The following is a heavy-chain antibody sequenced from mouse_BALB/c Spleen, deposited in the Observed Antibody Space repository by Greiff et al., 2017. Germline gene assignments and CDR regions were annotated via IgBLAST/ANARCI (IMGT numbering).Heavy chain of an antibody. V-gene: IGHV2-9*02. CDR2: IWAGGST. D-gene: IGHD2-12*01. Sequence: VKLMESGPGLVAPSQSLSITCTVSGFSLTSYGVHWVRQPPGKGLEWLGVIWAGGSTNYNSALMSRLSISKDNSKSQVFLKMNSLQTDDTAMYYCARDNYRFAYWGQGTLVTVSA. CDR3: ARDNYRFAY. CDR1: GFSLTSYG. J-gene: IGHJ3*01.